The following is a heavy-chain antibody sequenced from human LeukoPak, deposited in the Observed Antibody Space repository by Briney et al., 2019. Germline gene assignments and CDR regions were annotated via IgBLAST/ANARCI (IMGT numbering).Heavy chain of an antibody. CDR1: GFTFSSHN. CDR2: ISSSGSTK. CDR3: TSRTAAGSGWDY. Sequence: PGGSLRLSCAASGFTFSSHNINWVRQAPGKGLEWVSYISSSGSTKNYADSVKGRFIISRDNAKNSLYLQMNSLRDEDTAVYYCTSRTAAGSGWDYWGQGTLVTVSS. J-gene: IGHJ4*02. D-gene: IGHD6-19*01. V-gene: IGHV3-48*02.